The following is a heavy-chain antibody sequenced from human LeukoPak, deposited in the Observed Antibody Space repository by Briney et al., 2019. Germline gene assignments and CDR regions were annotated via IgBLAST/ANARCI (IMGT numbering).Heavy chain of an antibody. CDR3: AKELTPVTTPYYFDY. Sequence: GGSLRLSCAASGFTFSSYAMSWVRQAPGKGLEWVSAISGSGGSTYCADSVKGRFTISRDNSKNTLYLQMNSLRAEDTAVYYCAKELTPVTTPYYFDYWGQGTLVTVSS. J-gene: IGHJ4*02. CDR1: GFTFSSYA. CDR2: ISGSGGST. V-gene: IGHV3-23*01. D-gene: IGHD4-17*01.